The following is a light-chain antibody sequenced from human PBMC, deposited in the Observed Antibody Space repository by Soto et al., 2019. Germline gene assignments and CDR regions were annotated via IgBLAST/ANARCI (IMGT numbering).Light chain of an antibody. CDR1: QSLEYSDGNSY. V-gene: IGKV2-30*01. Sequence: DVVLTQSPLALAVTLGQPASISCSSSQSLEYSDGNSYLNWFQQRPGQSPRRLIYKVSNRDSGVPDRFSGSWSGTDFTPKVSRVEAEDVAVYYCMQGTFWPPTFGGGTKVEIK. J-gene: IGKJ4*01. CDR3: MQGTFWPPT. CDR2: KVS.